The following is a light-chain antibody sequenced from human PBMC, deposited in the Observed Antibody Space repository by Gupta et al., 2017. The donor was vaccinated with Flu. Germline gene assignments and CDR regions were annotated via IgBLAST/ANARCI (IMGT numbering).Light chain of an antibody. CDR3: QQNNNCPWT. CDR2: EAS. J-gene: IGKJ1*01. CDR1: KSVRRC. Sequence: DIQMTQSPSPLSASIRDRVTITCRASKSVRRCLAWYQQKPGKAPKLLIYEASSLESGVPSRFSGSGSGTEFTLTISSLQPEDVATYYCQQNNNCPWTFGQGTKVEIK. V-gene: IGKV1-5*01.